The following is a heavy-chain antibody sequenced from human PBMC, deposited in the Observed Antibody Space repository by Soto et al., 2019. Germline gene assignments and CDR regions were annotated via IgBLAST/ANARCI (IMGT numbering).Heavy chain of an antibody. CDR2: ISPYNDDT. Sequence: ASVKVSCKASGYTFTTYGISWVRQAPGLGLEWMGWISPYNDDTVYAQNLQGRVTMTTDTSARIAYMQLRSLTPDDTAVYYCAREEKLLYYYGSGSPEYYYYYGMDVWGQGTTVTVSS. CDR3: AREEKLLYYYGSGSPEYYYYYGMDV. J-gene: IGHJ6*02. D-gene: IGHD3-10*01. CDR1: GYTFTTYG. V-gene: IGHV1-18*01.